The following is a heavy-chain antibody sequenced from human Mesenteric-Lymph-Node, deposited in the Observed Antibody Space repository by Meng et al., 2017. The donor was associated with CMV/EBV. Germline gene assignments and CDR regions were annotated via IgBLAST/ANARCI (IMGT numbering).Heavy chain of an antibody. Sequence: SVKVSCKASGYTFTGYYMHWVRQAPGQGLEWMGWINPNSGGTNYAQKFQGRVTMTRDTSISTAYMELSRLRSDDTAVYYCARVGWGVVVPAAYYYYYGMDVWGQGTTVTVSS. D-gene: IGHD2-2*01. J-gene: IGHJ6*02. V-gene: IGHV1-2*02. CDR3: ARVGWGVVVPAAYYYYYGMDV. CDR2: INPNSGGT. CDR1: GYTFTGYY.